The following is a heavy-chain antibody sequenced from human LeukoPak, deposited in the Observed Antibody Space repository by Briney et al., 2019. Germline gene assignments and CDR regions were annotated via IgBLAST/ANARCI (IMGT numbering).Heavy chain of an antibody. CDR3: ARDRTTAYYFDY. J-gene: IGHJ4*02. CDR1: GFTVSSNY. D-gene: IGHD2/OR15-2a*01. V-gene: IGHV3-53*01. CDR2: IYTGGST. Sequence: GGSLRLSCAAPGFTVSSNYMSWVRQTPGKGLEWVSIIYTGGSTYYADSVRGRFTISRDNSKNTLYLQMNSLRAEDTAVYYCARDRTTAYYFDYWARELWSPSPQ.